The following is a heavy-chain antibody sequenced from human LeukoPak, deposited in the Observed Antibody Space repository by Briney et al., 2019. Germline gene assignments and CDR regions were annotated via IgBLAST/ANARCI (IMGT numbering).Heavy chain of an antibody. Sequence: PGGSLRLSCAASGFTFSSYWMSWVRQAPGKGLEWVSAISGSGGSTYYADSVKGRFTISRDNSKNTLYLQMNSLRAEDTAVYYCARGGAVAGTLDYWGQGTLVTVSS. CDR3: ARGGAVAGTLDY. CDR2: ISGSGGST. D-gene: IGHD6-19*01. CDR1: GFTFSSYW. V-gene: IGHV3-23*01. J-gene: IGHJ4*02.